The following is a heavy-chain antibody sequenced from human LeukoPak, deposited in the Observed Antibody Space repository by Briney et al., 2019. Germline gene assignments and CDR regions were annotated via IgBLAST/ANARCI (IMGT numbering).Heavy chain of an antibody. CDR1: GFTFSDYW. D-gene: IGHD3-9*01. CDR2: IKQDGSEK. Sequence: GGSLRLSCATSGFTFSDYWMNWFRQAPGKGLEWMAIIKQDGSEKHYVDFVKGRFTISRDNDRNSLFLQMNGLRDDDTAVYYCARGQGWLSDSWGQGILVTVTS. CDR3: ARGQGWLSDS. V-gene: IGHV3-7*03. J-gene: IGHJ4*02.